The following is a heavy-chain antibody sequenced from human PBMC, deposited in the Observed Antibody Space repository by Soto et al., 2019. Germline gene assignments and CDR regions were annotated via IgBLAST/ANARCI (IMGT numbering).Heavy chain of an antibody. D-gene: IGHD3-22*01. J-gene: IGHJ3*02. CDR3: ARATYDSSCNPAFNI. Sequence: GGSLRLSCAASGFTFSGYGMHWVLQAPGKGLEWVAVIWYDGSNKYYADSVKGRFTISRDNSKNTLYLQMNSLRAEDTAVYYCARATYDSSCNPAFNIWGQGTMVTVSS. V-gene: IGHV3-33*01. CDR2: IWYDGSNK. CDR1: GFTFSGYG.